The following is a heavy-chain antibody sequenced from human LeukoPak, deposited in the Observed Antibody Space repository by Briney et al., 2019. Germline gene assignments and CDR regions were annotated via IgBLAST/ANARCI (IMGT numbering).Heavy chain of an antibody. J-gene: IGHJ4*02. CDR1: GYTFTSYD. V-gene: IGHV1-8*02. Sequence: GASVKVSCKASGYTFTSYDINWVRQATGQGLEWMGWMNPNSGNTGYAQKLQGRVTMTTETSTSTAYMELRSLRSDDTAVYYCAREGPTVTNDPPPGDYWGQGTLVTVSS. CDR3: AREGPTVTNDPPPGDY. D-gene: IGHD4-17*01. CDR2: MNPNSGNT.